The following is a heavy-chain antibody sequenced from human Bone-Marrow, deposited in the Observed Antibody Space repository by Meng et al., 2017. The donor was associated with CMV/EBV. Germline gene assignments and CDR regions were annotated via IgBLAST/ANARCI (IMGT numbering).Heavy chain of an antibody. J-gene: IGHJ6*02. CDR3: ARELRGMDV. CDR1: GGSISSSHYY. V-gene: IGHV4-39*07. CDR2: VYYSGST. Sequence: SETLSLTCTVSGGSISSSHYYWVWLRQSPGKGLEWIGSVYYSGSTYYNPSLKSRVTISVDTSKNQFSLKLSSVTAADTAVYYCARELRGMDVWGQGTTVTV.